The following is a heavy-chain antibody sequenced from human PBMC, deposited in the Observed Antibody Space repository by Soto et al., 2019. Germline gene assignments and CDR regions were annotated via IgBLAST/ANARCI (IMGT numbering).Heavy chain of an antibody. CDR1: GGSISSGGYY. J-gene: IGHJ6*02. CDR2: IYYSGST. CDR3: ARSDFSLYGSISGVYYGMDV. D-gene: IGHD3-3*01. V-gene: IGHV4-31*03. Sequence: QVQLQESGPGLVKPSQTLSLTCTVSGGSISSGGYYWSWIRQHPGKGLEWIGYIYYSGSTYYNPSLTGRVTISVDTSKNQFSLKLSSVTAADTAVYYCARSDFSLYGSISGVYYGMDVWGQGTTVTVSS.